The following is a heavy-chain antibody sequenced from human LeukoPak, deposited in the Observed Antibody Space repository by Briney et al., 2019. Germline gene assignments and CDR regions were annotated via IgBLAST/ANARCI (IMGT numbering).Heavy chain of an antibody. Sequence: ASVKVSCKASGYTFTSYGISWVRQAPGQGLEWMGWISAYNGNTNYAQKLQGRVTMTTDTSTSTAYMELRSLRSDDTAVYYCARDGGGPGVVAASSSLTNYYYGMDVWGQGTTVTVSS. CDR3: ARDGGGPGVVAASSSLTNYYYGMDV. CDR2: ISAYNGNT. J-gene: IGHJ6*02. CDR1: GYTFTSYG. V-gene: IGHV1-18*04. D-gene: IGHD2-15*01.